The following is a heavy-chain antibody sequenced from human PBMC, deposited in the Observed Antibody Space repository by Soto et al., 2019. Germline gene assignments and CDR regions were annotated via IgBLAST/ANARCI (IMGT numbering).Heavy chain of an antibody. Sequence: QVQLVQSGAEVKKPGSSVKVSCKASGGTFSSYAISWVRQAPGQGLEWMGGIIPIFGTANYAQKFQGRVTIAADESTSTAYLERSSLRSEDTAVYYCARHIGANYDVGSGYPPRGTFDYWGQGTLVTVSS. D-gene: IGHD3-3*01. CDR2: IIPIFGTA. V-gene: IGHV1-69*01. CDR1: GGTFSSYA. CDR3: ARHIGANYDVGSGYPPRGTFDY. J-gene: IGHJ4*02.